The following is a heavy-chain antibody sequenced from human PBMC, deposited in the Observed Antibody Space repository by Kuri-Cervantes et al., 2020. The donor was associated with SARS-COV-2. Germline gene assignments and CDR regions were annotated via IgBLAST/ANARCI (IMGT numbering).Heavy chain of an antibody. D-gene: IGHD1-1*01. Sequence: ASVKVSCKASAYTFTSYDINWVRQATGQGLEWMGWVNPNSGNTGYAQKFQGRVTMTRNTSVSTAYMELSSLRSEDTAVYYCARVNWDVAFTTLDYWGQGTRVTVSS. CDR3: ARVNWDVAFTTLDY. J-gene: IGHJ4*02. CDR1: AYTFTSYD. CDR2: VNPNSGNT. V-gene: IGHV1-8*02.